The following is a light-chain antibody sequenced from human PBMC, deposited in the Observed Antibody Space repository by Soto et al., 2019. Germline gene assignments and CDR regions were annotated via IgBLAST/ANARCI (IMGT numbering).Light chain of an antibody. V-gene: IGLV2-11*01. CDR2: DVS. Sequence: QSALTQPRSVSGSPGQSVTISCTGTSSDVGGYNYVSWYQQHPGKAPKLMIYDVSKRPSGVPDRFSGSKSGNTAPLTISGLQAEDEADYYCCSNAGSHTDGVFGGGTKLTVL. CDR1: SSDVGGYNY. J-gene: IGLJ2*01. CDR3: CSNAGSHTDGV.